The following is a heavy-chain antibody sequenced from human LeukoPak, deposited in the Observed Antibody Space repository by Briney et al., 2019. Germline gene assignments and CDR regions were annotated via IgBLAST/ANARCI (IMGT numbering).Heavy chain of an antibody. CDR3: AKVRDLDTVLGRFDN. CDR1: GFTFSSYA. J-gene: IGHJ5*02. CDR2: ISGNGGRT. D-gene: IGHD5-18*01. V-gene: IGHV3-23*01. Sequence: PGVSLRLSCAASGFTFSSYAMSWVRQAPGKGLEWVSVISGNGGRTYYADSVKGRFTTSRDNSKNTLYLQMNSLRAEDTAVYYCAKVRDLDTVLGRFDNWGQGTLVTVSS.